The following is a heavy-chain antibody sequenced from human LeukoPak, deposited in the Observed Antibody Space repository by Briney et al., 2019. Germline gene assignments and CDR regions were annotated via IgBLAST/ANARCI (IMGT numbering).Heavy chain of an antibody. CDR2: IYHSGST. CDR1: GYSISSGHY. D-gene: IGHD2-21*02. V-gene: IGHV4-38-2*02. J-gene: IGHJ4*02. CDR3: ARDQAYCGGDCYFDF. Sequence: PSETLSLTCAVSGYSISSGHYWGWIRQPPGKGLEWIGSIYHSGSTDYNPSLKSRVTISVDTSKNQFSLKLRSVTAADTAVYYCARDQAYCGGDCYFDFWGQGTLVTVSS.